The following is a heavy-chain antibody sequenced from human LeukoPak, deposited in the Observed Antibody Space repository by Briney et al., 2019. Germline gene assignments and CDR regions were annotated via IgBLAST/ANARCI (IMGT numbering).Heavy chain of an antibody. Sequence: AESLRLSCAASGFTFADYGMSWVRQAPGKGLEWVSGINWNGGRTGYADTVKGRLTISRDNAKNSLYLQMNSLRAEDTALYYCAKLAGTGGFDYWGQGTLVTVSS. J-gene: IGHJ4*02. V-gene: IGHV3-20*04. CDR1: GFTFADYG. D-gene: IGHD6-19*01. CDR3: AKLAGTGGFDY. CDR2: INWNGGRT.